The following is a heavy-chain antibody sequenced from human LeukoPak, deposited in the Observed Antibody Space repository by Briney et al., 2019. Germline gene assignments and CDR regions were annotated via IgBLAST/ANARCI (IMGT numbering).Heavy chain of an antibody. Sequence: GESLKISCKGSGYSFTSYWIAWVRQMPGKGLERMGIIYPGDSDTRYRPSFEGQVTISADKSISTAYLQWSSLKASDTAMYYCATLSVAGTKQIDYWGQGTLVTVSS. CDR1: GYSFTSYW. CDR3: ATLSVAGTKQIDY. D-gene: IGHD6-13*01. CDR2: IYPGDSDT. V-gene: IGHV5-51*01. J-gene: IGHJ4*02.